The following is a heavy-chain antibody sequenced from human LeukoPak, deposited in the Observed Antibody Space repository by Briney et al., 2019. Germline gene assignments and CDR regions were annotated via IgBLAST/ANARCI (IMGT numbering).Heavy chain of an antibody. V-gene: IGHV3-7*01. Sequence: GGSLRLSCAASGFTFSSYWMSWVRQAPWKGLEWVANIKQDGSEKYYVDSVKGRFTISRDNAKNSLYLQMNSLRAEDTAVYYCARMLELGNNWFDPWGQGTLVTVSS. J-gene: IGHJ5*02. D-gene: IGHD7-27*01. CDR2: IKQDGSEK. CDR1: GFTFSSYW. CDR3: ARMLELGNNWFDP.